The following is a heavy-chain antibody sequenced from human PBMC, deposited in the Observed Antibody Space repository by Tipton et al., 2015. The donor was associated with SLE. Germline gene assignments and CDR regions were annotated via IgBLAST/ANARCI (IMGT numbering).Heavy chain of an antibody. D-gene: IGHD6-6*01. CDR2: LYHSGST. Sequence: TLSLTCTVSGVSISSYYWCWIRQPPGKGLEWIGSLYHSGSTNYNPSLKSRVTISVDTSKNQFSLKLSSVTAADTAVYYCASRSSSSHFDYWGQGTLVTVSS. J-gene: IGHJ4*02. CDR1: GVSISSYY. V-gene: IGHV4-59*01. CDR3: ASRSSSSHFDY.